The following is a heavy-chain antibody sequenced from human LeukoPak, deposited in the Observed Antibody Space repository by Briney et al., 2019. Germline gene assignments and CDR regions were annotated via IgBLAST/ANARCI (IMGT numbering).Heavy chain of an antibody. CDR3: ARDITAAGGEFGY. J-gene: IGHJ4*02. V-gene: IGHV3-64*01. D-gene: IGHD6-13*01. Sequence: GGSLRLSCAASGFTFSSYAMHWVRQAPGKGLEYVSAISSNGGSTYYANSVKGRFTISRDNSKNTLYLQMGSLSAEDMAVYYCARDITAAGGEFGYWGQGTLVTVSS. CDR2: ISSNGGST. CDR1: GFTFSSYA.